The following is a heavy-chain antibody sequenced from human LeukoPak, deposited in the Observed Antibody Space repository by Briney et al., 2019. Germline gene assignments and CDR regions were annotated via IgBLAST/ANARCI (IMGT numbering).Heavy chain of an antibody. J-gene: IGHJ6*04. Sequence: PGGSLRLSCTAPGFTFSSYAIHWIRQAPGKGLEWVALVWHDGSNKYYADSVKGRFTISRDNSKNTLYLQMNSLRAEDTAVYYCARESIKLLRGSAYYHYGMDVWGKGTTVTVSS. V-gene: IGHV3-33*01. D-gene: IGHD2-15*01. CDR1: GFTFSSYA. CDR3: ARESIKLLRGSAYYHYGMDV. CDR2: VWHDGSNK.